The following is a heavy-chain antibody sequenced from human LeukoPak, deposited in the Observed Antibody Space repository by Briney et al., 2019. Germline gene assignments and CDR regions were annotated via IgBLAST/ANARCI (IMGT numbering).Heavy chain of an antibody. CDR1: GGTFSSYA. Sequence: SVKVSCKASGGTFSSYAISWVRQAPGQGLEWMGGIIPIFGTANYAQKFQGRVKITADESTRTAYMELSSLRSEDTAVYYCARPPIDYYDSSAAAFDIWGQGTMVTVSS. CDR2: IIPIFGTA. D-gene: IGHD3-22*01. J-gene: IGHJ3*02. V-gene: IGHV1-69*13. CDR3: ARPPIDYYDSSAAAFDI.